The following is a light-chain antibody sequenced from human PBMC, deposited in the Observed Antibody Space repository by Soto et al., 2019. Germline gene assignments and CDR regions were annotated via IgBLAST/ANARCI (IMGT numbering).Light chain of an antibody. CDR2: AAS. J-gene: IGKJ1*01. CDR1: QGINNF. Sequence: DIQMTQSPSSLSASVGDRVTITCRASQGINNFLAWYQQKPGKVPKLLIYAASILLSGVPSRFSGSGSGADFTLTISSLQPEDVATYYCQKYNSALWTFGQGTKVEIK. V-gene: IGKV1-27*01. CDR3: QKYNSALWT.